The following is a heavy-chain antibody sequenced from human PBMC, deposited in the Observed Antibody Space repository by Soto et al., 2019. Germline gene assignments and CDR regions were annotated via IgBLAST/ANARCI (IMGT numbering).Heavy chain of an antibody. D-gene: IGHD1-1*01. Sequence: QVQLVESGGGVVQPGRSLRLSCAASGFTFSSYYIHWVRKAPGKGLEWVAVISHDGTKQYYADSVKGRFSISRDNSQNTLYLQMNSLRLDDTAIYYCARDSADNDNWQKTSPLTDYWGQGTLVTVSS. J-gene: IGHJ4*02. CDR3: ARDSADNDNWQKTSPLTDY. V-gene: IGHV3-30*04. CDR1: GFTFSSYY. CDR2: ISHDGTKQ.